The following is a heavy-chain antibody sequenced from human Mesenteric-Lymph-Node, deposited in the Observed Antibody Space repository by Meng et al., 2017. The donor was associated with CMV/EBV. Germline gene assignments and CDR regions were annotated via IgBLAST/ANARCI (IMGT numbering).Heavy chain of an antibody. CDR3: AGEVAAATGGYYYYYGFDA. J-gene: IGHJ6*02. CDR2: ISAGGGST. Sequence: GESLKISCAASGLTFSSYAMSWVRQAPGKGLEWVSAISAGGGSTHYADSVKGRFTISRDDSKNTLYLQMNGLRAEDTAVYYCAGEVAAATGGYYYYYGFDAWGQGTTVTVSS. CDR1: GLTFSSYA. V-gene: IGHV3-23*01. D-gene: IGHD6-13*01.